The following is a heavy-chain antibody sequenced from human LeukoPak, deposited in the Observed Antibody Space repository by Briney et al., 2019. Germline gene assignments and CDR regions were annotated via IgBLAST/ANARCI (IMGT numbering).Heavy chain of an antibody. D-gene: IGHD5-24*01. V-gene: IGHV4-59*01. CDR2: IYYSGST. J-gene: IGHJ4*02. Sequence: SETLSLTCTVSGGSISSYYWSWIRQPPGKGLEWIGYIYYSGSTNYNPSLKSRVTISVDTSKNQFSLKLSSMTAADTAVYYCARETGYNPNFDYWGQGTLVTVSS. CDR1: GGSISSYY. CDR3: ARETGYNPNFDY.